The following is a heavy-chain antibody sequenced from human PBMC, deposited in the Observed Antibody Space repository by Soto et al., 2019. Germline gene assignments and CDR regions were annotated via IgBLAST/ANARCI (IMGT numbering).Heavy chain of an antibody. J-gene: IGHJ6*02. V-gene: IGHV1-69*01. Sequence: QVQLVQSGAEVKKPGSSVKVSCQASGGSFRDYAISWVRQAPGQGLEWMGGIIPMLGIADNAQKFQGRVIITADEYTSTVYMELSSLRSEDTAVYYCARDGDYYDSSGFQRDDHYYCMDVWGQGTTVTVAS. CDR1: GGSFRDYA. CDR2: IIPMLGIA. D-gene: IGHD3-22*01. CDR3: ARDGDYYDSSGFQRDDHYYCMDV.